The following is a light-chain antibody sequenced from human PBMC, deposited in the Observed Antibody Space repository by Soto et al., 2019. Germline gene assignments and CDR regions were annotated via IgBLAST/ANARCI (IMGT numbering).Light chain of an antibody. V-gene: IGKV3-20*01. CDR1: QSVSSSY. Sequence: EIVLTQSPGTLSLSPGERATLSCRASQSVSSSYLAWYQQKPSQAPRLLIYGASSRATGIPDRFSGSGSGTDFTFTISRLEPEDFAVYYCQQYGSSPNTFGQGTKLEIK. J-gene: IGKJ2*01. CDR2: GAS. CDR3: QQYGSSPNT.